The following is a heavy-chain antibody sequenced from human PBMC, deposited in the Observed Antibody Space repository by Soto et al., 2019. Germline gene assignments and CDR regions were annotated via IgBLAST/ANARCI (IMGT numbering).Heavy chain of an antibody. D-gene: IGHD4-4*01. CDR3: AKADSNYAGKFSYYFMDV. V-gene: IGHV1-18*01. CDR2: ISAYSSNT. CDR1: GYTFRSYG. Sequence: AASVKVSCKASGYTFRSYGISWVRQAPGQGLEWLGWISAYSSNTHYAQKFQGKVTMTTDTSTSTAYMELRSLRSDDTAMYYCAKADSNYAGKFSYYFMDVWGKGTMVTVSS. J-gene: IGHJ6*03.